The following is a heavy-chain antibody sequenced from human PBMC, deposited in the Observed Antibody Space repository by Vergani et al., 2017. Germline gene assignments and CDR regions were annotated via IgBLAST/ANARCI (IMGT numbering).Heavy chain of an antibody. Sequence: QVQLVQSGAEVKKPGASVKVSCKASGYTFTSYGISWVRQAPGQGLEWMGWISAYNGNTNYAQKLQGRVTMTTDTSTSTAYMELRSLRSDDTAVYYCARNPDIIVVPAARYYFYYYGMDVWGQGTTVTVYS. CDR3: ARNPDIIVVPAARYYFYYYGMDV. CDR2: ISAYNGNT. J-gene: IGHJ6*01. V-gene: IGHV1-18*04. CDR1: GYTFTSYG. D-gene: IGHD2-2*01.